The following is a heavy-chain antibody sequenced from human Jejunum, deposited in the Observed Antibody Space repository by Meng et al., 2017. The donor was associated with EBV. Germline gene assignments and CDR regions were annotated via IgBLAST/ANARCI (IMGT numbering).Heavy chain of an antibody. V-gene: IGHV3-21*02. CDR3: VRDSSFNVH. CDR1: GCTFSSYS. Sequence: EVQLVDSGGGLVKPGGALRLSVAASGCTFSSYSMNWVRQAPGKGLEWVSYISSGSSFIYYADSVKGRFTISRDDAKNSLFLQLNSLRAEDTAVYYCVRDSSFNVHWGQGTLVTVSS. D-gene: IGHD3-16*02. J-gene: IGHJ4*02. CDR2: ISSGSSFI.